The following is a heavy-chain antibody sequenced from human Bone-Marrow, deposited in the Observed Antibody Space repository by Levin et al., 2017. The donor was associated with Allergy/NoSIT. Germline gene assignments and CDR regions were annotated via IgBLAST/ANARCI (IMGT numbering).Heavy chain of an antibody. CDR3: ARAGMITFGGAQVDY. J-gene: IGHJ4*02. V-gene: IGHV4-38-2*01. CDR1: GYSISSGYN. Sequence: SSETLSLTCVVSGYSISSGYNWGWIRQSPGKGLEWIGSIYHSGSTYYNPSLKSRVTISVDTSKNQFSLKLSSVTAADTAVYYCARAGMITFGGAQVDYWGQGTRVTVSS. CDR2: IYHSGST. D-gene: IGHD3-16*01.